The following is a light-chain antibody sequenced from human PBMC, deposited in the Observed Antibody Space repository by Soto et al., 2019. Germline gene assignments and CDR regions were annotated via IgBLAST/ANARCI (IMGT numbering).Light chain of an antibody. CDR3: QQSSSTPLT. CDR2: AAS. J-gene: IGKJ4*01. CDR1: QSISSY. V-gene: IGKV1-39*01. Sequence: DIQMTQSPSSLSASVGDRVTITYRASQSISSYLNWYQQKVGKAPKLLIYAASSVQSGVPSRFSGSGSGTDFTLTISSLQPEDYATYYCQQSSSTPLTFGGGTKVEIK.